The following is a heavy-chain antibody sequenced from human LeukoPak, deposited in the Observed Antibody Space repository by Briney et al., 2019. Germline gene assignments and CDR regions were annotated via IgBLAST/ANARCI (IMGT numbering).Heavy chain of an antibody. CDR2: IIPFFGTT. J-gene: IGHJ5*02. CDR3: ARDRDFYDSNGYYDH. Sequence: SVKVSCKAFGGTFNTYAITWVRQAPGQGLEWMGSIIPFFGTTNDAQMFQGRVTITADTSTRTVFMELSSLRSDDTAVYYCARDRDFYDSNGYYDHWGQGTLVTVSS. V-gene: IGHV1-69*06. D-gene: IGHD3-22*01. CDR1: GGTFNTYA.